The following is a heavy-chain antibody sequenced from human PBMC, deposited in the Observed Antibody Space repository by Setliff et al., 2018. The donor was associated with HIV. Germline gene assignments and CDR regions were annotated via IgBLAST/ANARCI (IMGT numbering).Heavy chain of an antibody. CDR2: INHSGTT. CDR3: TRLLRSGYSTTWYEGGAAWWFDP. Sequence: PSETLSLTCAVSGGSFSGYYWSWIRQPPGKRLEWIGGINHSGTTKYNPSLESRVTILVDTSKNQFSLKLSSVTVADTAVYYCTRLLRSGYSTTWYEGGAAWWFDPWGQGTLVTVS. J-gene: IGHJ5*02. V-gene: IGHV4-34*01. CDR1: GGSFSGYY. D-gene: IGHD6-13*01.